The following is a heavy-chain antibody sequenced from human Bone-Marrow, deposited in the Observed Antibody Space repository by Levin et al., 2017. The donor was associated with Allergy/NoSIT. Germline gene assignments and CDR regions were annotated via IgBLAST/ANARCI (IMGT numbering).Heavy chain of an antibody. CDR2: KYYATSA. Sequence: SETLSLTCTVSGASITDYYWSWIRQPPGKGLQWIGYKYYATSANYNPSLMRRVTITVDTPKSQFSLKLTSVTAADTAIYYCASSTGSFFNFWGQGTMVTVSS. D-gene: IGHD1-26*01. CDR1: GASITDYY. J-gene: IGHJ4*02. V-gene: IGHV4-59*01. CDR3: ASSTGSFFNF.